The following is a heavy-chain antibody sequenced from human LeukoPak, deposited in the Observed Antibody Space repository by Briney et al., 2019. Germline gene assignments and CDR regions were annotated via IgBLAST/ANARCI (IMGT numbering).Heavy chain of an antibody. Sequence: SETLSLTCAAYGGSFSGYYWSWIRQPPGKGLEWIGEINHSGSTNYNPSLTSRVTISVDTSKNQFSLKLSSVTAADTAVYYCARSLNRWLQPYYFDYWGQGTLVTVSS. CDR3: ARSLNRWLQPYYFDY. D-gene: IGHD5-24*01. CDR1: GGSFSGYY. J-gene: IGHJ4*02. V-gene: IGHV4-34*01. CDR2: INHSGST.